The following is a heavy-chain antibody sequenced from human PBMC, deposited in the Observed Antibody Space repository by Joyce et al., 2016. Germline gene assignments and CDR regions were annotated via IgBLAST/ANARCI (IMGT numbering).Heavy chain of an antibody. CDR1: GYTFTDYY. Sequence: EVQLVQSGAEVKKPGATVKISCKVSGYTFTDYYMHWVQQASGKGLEWMGLGDPEDGETLYAEKFQGRVTRTAGTSTDTAYRELSSLRSEDTAVYYCATVDYYYGSGTPRDYYYYMDVWGKGTTVTVSS. D-gene: IGHD3-10*01. J-gene: IGHJ6*03. V-gene: IGHV1-69-2*01. CDR2: GDPEDGET. CDR3: ATVDYYYGSGTPRDYYYYMDV.